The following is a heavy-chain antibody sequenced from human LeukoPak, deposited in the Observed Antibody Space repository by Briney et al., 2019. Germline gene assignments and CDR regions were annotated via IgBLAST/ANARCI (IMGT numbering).Heavy chain of an antibody. CDR1: GFTFSNSW. CDR3: ATNYGGDSNY. D-gene: IGHD4-23*01. Sequence: GGSLRLSCAVSGFTFSNSWMHWVRQAPGKGLVWVSGINSDGRSTTYADSVKGRFTISRDSAKNTMSLQMNSLRAEDTAVYYCATNYGGDSNYWGQGTLVTVSS. CDR2: INSDGRST. V-gene: IGHV3-74*01. J-gene: IGHJ4*02.